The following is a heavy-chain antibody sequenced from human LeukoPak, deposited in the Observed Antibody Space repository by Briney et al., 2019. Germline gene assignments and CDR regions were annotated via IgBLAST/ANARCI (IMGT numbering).Heavy chain of an antibody. CDR2: IYHSGST. CDR3: ARHYEQLDAFDI. D-gene: IGHD6-13*01. V-gene: IGHV4-38-2*02. CDR1: GYSISSGYY. J-gene: IGHJ3*02. Sequence: PSETLSLTCTVSGYSISSGYYWGWIRQPPGKGLEWIGSIYHSGSTYYNPSLKSRVTISVDTSKNQFSLKLSSVTAADTAVYYCARHYEQLDAFDIWGQGTMVTVS.